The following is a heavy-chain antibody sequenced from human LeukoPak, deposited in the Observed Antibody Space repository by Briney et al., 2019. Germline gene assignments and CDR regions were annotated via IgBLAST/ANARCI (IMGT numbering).Heavy chain of an antibody. CDR1: GGSISTYY. V-gene: IGHV4-4*07. Sequence: SETLSLTCSVSGGSISTYYWSWIRQPAGKGLEWIAQIHTSGSTNFNPSLKSRVSISMDTPNNQFSLMISSVTSADTAIYYCAGRGLSTGWTFDYWGHGTLVTVSS. CDR3: AGRGLSTGWTFDY. CDR2: IHTSGST. J-gene: IGHJ4*01. D-gene: IGHD6-19*01.